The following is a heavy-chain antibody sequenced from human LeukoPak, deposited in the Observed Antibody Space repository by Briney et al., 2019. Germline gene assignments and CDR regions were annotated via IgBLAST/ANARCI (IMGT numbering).Heavy chain of an antibody. V-gene: IGHV3-33*06. J-gene: IGHJ4*02. CDR1: GFTFSSYG. Sequence: PGRSLRLSCAASGFTFSSYGMHWVRQAPGKGLEWVAVIWYDGSNKYYADSVKGRFTISRDNSKNTLYLQMNSLRAEDTAVYYCAKGRGSTSVVDYWGQGTLVTVSS. CDR2: IWYDGSNK. CDR3: AKGRGSTSVVDY. D-gene: IGHD2-2*01.